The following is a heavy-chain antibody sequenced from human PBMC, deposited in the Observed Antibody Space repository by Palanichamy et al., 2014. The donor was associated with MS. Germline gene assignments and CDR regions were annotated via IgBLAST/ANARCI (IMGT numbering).Heavy chain of an antibody. Sequence: LVEVWGEGRWVQPREGPRRDSPVQRLDSPSVPMACTGSGQAPGQGGWEWVAVIWFDGSNKYYADSVKGRSIISRDNSKNTLYLKMNSLRAEDTAVYYCARDSPHLICISTSCGHDAFDIWGQGTMVTVSS. CDR1: DSPSVPMA. CDR2: IWFDGSNK. V-gene: IGHV3-33*01. CDR3: ARDSPHLICISTSCGHDAFDI. D-gene: IGHD2-2*01. J-gene: IGHJ3*02.